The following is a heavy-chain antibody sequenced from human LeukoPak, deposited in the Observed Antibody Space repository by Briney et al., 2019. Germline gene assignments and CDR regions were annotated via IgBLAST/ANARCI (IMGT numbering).Heavy chain of an antibody. CDR3: ARNGRVRRVVKDLFEY. CDR2: VSPYNGST. D-gene: IGHD3-10*01. Sequence: ASVKVSCKTSGYTFTDYDITWVRQAPGQGLEWMGRVSPYNGSTYYSQRFQDRVTITKDISTGTAYMDLRNLRTDDTAMYYCARNGRVRRVVKDLFEYWGQGTLVAVSS. V-gene: IGHV1-18*01. J-gene: IGHJ4*02. CDR1: GYTFTDYD.